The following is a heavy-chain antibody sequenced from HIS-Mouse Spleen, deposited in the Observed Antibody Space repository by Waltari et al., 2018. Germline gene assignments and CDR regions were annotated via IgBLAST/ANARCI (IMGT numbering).Heavy chain of an antibody. CDR2: IKSKTEGGTT. CDR3: TTVDY. J-gene: IGHJ4*02. Sequence: EVQLLELGGESTKHGGSLGLSCAAFRFTFSNAWMSWVSQAPGKGLGWFGRIKSKTEGGTTDYAAPVKSRFTISRDDSKNTLYLQMNSLKTEDTAVYYCTTVDYWGQGTLVTVSS. V-gene: IGHV3-15*01. CDR1: RFTFSNAW.